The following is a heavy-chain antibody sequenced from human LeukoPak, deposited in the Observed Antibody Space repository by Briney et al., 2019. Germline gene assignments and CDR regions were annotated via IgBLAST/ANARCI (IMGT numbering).Heavy chain of an antibody. D-gene: IGHD3-22*01. J-gene: IGHJ4*02. Sequence: GASVKVSCKASGYTFTSYYMHWVRQAPGQGVVGMGIINPSSGSTSFAQKFQSRVTMTRDTSTSTVYMELSGLRSEDTAVYYCARSYYDSSGYSQFDYWGQGTLSPSPQ. CDR2: INPSSGST. CDR1: GYTFTSYY. CDR3: ARSYYDSSGYSQFDY. V-gene: IGHV1-46*01.